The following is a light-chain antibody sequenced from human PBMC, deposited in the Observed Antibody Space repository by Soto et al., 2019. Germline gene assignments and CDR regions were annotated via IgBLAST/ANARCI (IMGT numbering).Light chain of an antibody. Sequence: DIQMTKSPFTLSASIGDRVTITCRTSHSISSWLARYHQKPGKAPKLLIYDASSLESGVPSRFSGSGSGTEFTLTICSLQPDDFATYYCQHYNSYSEAFGQGAKVDIK. V-gene: IGKV1-5*01. J-gene: IGKJ1*01. CDR1: HSISSW. CDR2: DAS. CDR3: QHYNSYSEA.